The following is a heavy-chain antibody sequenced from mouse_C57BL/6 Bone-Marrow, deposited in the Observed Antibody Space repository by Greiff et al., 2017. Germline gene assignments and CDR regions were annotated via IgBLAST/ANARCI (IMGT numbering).Heavy chain of an antibody. CDR3: AREGYYGNYAFAY. J-gene: IGHJ3*01. CDR1: GYSITSGYY. V-gene: IGHV3-6*01. CDR2: ISYDGSN. D-gene: IGHD2-1*01. Sequence: ESGPGLVKPSQSLSLTCSVTGYSITSGYYWNWIRQFPGNKLEWMGYISYDGSNNYNPSLKNRISITRDTSKNQFFLKLNSLTTEDTATYYCAREGYYGNYAFAYWGQGTLVTVSA.